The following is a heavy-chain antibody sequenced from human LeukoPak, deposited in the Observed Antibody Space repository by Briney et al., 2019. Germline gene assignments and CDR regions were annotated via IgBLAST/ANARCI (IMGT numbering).Heavy chain of an antibody. CDR1: GGSISSYY. V-gene: IGHV4-59*12. D-gene: IGHD1-20*01. CDR3: ARTVTGTDDYYYMDV. Sequence: SETLSLTCTVSGGSISSYYWSWIRQPPGKGLEWIGYLYYSGSTYYNPSLKSRVTISVDRSKNQFSLKLSSVTAADTAVYYCARTVTGTDDYYYMDVWGKGTTVTVSS. CDR2: LYYSGST. J-gene: IGHJ6*03.